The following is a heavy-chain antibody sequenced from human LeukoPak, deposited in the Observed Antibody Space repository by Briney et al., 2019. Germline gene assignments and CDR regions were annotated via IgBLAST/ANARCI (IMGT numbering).Heavy chain of an antibody. Sequence: GGSLRLSCAASGFTFSSYAMSWVRQAPGKGLECVSSIDGSIGSTYYADSVKGRFTISRDNSKNTLYLQMNSLRAEDTAVYYCSRGGYGDYNNWFDPWGQGTLVIVSS. J-gene: IGHJ5*02. D-gene: IGHD4-17*01. CDR3: SRGGYGDYNNWFDP. CDR1: GFTFSSYA. CDR2: IDGSIGST. V-gene: IGHV3-23*01.